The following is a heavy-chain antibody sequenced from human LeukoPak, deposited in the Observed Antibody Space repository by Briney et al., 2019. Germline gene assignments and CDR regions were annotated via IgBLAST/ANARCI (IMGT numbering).Heavy chain of an antibody. D-gene: IGHD2-2*01. V-gene: IGHV3-23*01. CDR3: AKGSIVVVPAAYGFDI. J-gene: IGHJ3*02. CDR1: GFTFSSYA. CDR2: ISGSGGST. Sequence: PGGSLRLSCAASGFTFSSYAMTWVRQAPGKGLEWVSAISGSGGSTYYADSVKGRFTISRDNSKNTLYLQMNSLRAEDTAVYYCAKGSIVVVPAAYGFDIWGQGTMVTVSS.